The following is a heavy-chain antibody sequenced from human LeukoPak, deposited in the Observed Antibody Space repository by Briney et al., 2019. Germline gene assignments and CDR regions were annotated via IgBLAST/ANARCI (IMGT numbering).Heavy chain of an antibody. CDR3: ARGPLGWELFD. CDR1: GFSVSNNY. CDR2: IYSGDIT. J-gene: IGHJ4*02. D-gene: IGHD1-26*01. Sequence: GGSLRLSCAASGFSVSNNYMSWVRQAPGKGLEWVSVIYSGDITYYTDSVKGRFTISRDNSKNTLYLQMNSLRAEDTAVYYCARGPLGWELFDWGQGTLVTVSS. V-gene: IGHV3-53*01.